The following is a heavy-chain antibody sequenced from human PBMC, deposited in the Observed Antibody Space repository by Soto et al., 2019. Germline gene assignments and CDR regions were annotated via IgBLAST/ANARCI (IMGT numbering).Heavy chain of an antibody. CDR1: GFTFTDYW. D-gene: IGHD2-21*01. J-gene: IGHJ6*02. CDR3: ARGIKNYYGVDV. CDR2: AKYDGITT. V-gene: IGHV3-74*01. Sequence: EVQLVESGGGLVQPGGSLRLPCAASGFTFTDYWMHWVRQAPGKGLVWVSRAKYDGITTSYADSVEGRFTISRDNAKNTVYLQMNSLRAEDTAVYYCARGIKNYYGVDVWGQGTTVTVSS.